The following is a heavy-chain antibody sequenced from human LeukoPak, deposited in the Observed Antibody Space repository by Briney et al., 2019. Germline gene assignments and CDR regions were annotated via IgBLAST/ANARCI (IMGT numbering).Heavy chain of an antibody. CDR3: AGVAAVADLGWFDP. D-gene: IGHD6-19*01. J-gene: IGHJ5*02. CDR1: GGSISSYC. Sequence: KASETLSLTCTVSGGSISSYCWSWIRQPPGKGLEWIGYIYYSGSTNYNPSLKSRVTISVDTSKNQFSLKLSSVTAADTAVYYCAGVAAVADLGWFDPWGQGTLVTVSS. V-gene: IGHV4-59*08. CDR2: IYYSGST.